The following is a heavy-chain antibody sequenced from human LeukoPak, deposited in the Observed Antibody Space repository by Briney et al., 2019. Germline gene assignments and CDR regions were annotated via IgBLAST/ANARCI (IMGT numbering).Heavy chain of an antibody. CDR2: IYPGDSDT. Sequence: PGESLKISCKGSGYSFTSYWIGWVRQMPGKGLEWMGIIYPGDSDTRYSPSFQGQVTISADKAISTAYLQWSSLKASDTAMYYCARVKSRDGYSPAGYFDYWGQGTLVTVSS. J-gene: IGHJ4*02. CDR1: GYSFTSYW. D-gene: IGHD5-24*01. CDR3: ARVKSRDGYSPAGYFDY. V-gene: IGHV5-51*01.